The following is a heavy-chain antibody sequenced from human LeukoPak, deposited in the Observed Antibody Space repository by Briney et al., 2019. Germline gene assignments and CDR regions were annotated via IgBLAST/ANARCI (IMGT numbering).Heavy chain of an antibody. CDR1: GYTFTSYG. D-gene: IGHD6-13*01. CDR2: ISAYNGNT. CDR3: ALEPGRIAAAASVDY. J-gene: IGHJ4*02. V-gene: IGHV1-18*01. Sequence: ASVKVSCKASGYTFTSYGISWVRQAPGQGLEWMGWISAYNGNTNYAQKLQGRVTMTTDTSTSTAYMELRSLRSDDTAVYYCALEPGRIAAAASVDYWGQGTLATVSS.